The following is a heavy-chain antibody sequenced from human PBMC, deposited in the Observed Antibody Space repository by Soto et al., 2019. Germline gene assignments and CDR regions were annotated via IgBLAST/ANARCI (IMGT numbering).Heavy chain of an antibody. Sequence: RRLSCAASGFTFDDYAMHWVRQAPGKGLEWVSGISWNSGSIGYADSVKGRFTISRDNAKNSLYLQMNSLRAEDTALYYCAKDIGRYYDSSGFQTTWGQGTLVTVSS. CDR3: AKDIGRYYDSSGFQTT. CDR1: GFTFDDYA. V-gene: IGHV3-9*01. D-gene: IGHD3-22*01. CDR2: ISWNSGSI. J-gene: IGHJ5*02.